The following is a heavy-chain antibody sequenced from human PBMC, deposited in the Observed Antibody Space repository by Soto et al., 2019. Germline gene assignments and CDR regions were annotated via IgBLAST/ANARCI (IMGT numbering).Heavy chain of an antibody. CDR2: ISKSDYT. Sequence: GGSLRLSCTVSGFAFNNYGINWVRQAPGQGLEWVSSISKSDYTYYSDPAKGRFTISRDNAKNSVSLQMNTLRVEDTAVYYCARALLTYYDYVWGSYRPGWFDPWGQGTLVTVSS. CDR3: ARALLTYYDYVWGSYRPGWFDP. V-gene: IGHV3-21*04. D-gene: IGHD3-16*02. CDR1: GFAFNNYG. J-gene: IGHJ5*02.